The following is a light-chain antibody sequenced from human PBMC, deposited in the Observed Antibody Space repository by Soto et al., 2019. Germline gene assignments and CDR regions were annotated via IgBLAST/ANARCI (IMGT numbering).Light chain of an antibody. CDR3: QQYCSSPYT. CDR1: QSVSSSY. CDR2: GAS. Sequence: EIVLTQSPGTLSLSPGDRATLSCRASQSVSSSYLAWYQQKPGQAPRLLIYGASSRATGIPDRFSGSGSGTDFTLTISRLEPEDFAVYYCQQYCSSPYTFGQGTKLEIK. V-gene: IGKV3-20*01. J-gene: IGKJ2*01.